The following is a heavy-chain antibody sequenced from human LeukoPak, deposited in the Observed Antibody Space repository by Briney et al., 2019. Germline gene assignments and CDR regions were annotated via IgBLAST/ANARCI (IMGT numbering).Heavy chain of an antibody. CDR3: AKGAASRGYTYVAN. D-gene: IGHD5-18*01. CDR1: GFTFSSYG. Sequence: GRSLRLSCAASGFTFSSYGMHWVRQAPGKGLEWVAVIWYDGSNKYYADSVKGRFTISRDNSKNTLYLQMNSLRAEDTAVYYCAKGAASRGYTYVANWGQGTLVTVSS. J-gene: IGHJ4*02. V-gene: IGHV3-33*06. CDR2: IWYDGSNK.